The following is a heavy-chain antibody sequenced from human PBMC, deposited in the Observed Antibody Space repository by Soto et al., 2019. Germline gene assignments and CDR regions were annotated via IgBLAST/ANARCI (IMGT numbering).Heavy chain of an antibody. V-gene: IGHV3-30-3*01. D-gene: IGHD4-17*01. Sequence: PGGSLRLSCAASGFTFSSYAMHWVGRAPGKGLEWVAVISYDGSNKYYADSVKGRFTISRDNSKNTLYLQMNSLRAEDTAVYYCARDRTDYGGFDNPSFDYWGQGTLVTVSS. CDR2: ISYDGSNK. CDR1: GFTFSSYA. J-gene: IGHJ4*02. CDR3: ARDRTDYGGFDNPSFDY.